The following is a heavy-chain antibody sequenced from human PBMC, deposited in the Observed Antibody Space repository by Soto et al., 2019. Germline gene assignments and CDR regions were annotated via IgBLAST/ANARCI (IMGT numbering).Heavy chain of an antibody. CDR2: ISSSSSTI. Sequence: GGSLRLSCAASGFTVSSNYMSWVRQAPGKGPEWVAYISSSSSTIYYADSVKGRFTISRDNAKNSLYLQMNSLRDEDTVVYYCARDGYCVSTTCYFLPDVWGQGTTVTVSS. V-gene: IGHV3-48*02. D-gene: IGHD2-2*03. CDR1: GFTVSSNY. CDR3: ARDGYCVSTTCYFLPDV. J-gene: IGHJ6*02.